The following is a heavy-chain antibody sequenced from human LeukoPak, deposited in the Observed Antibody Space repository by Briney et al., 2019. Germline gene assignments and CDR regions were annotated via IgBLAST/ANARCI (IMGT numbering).Heavy chain of an antibody. CDR2: ISSDGSTT. CDR3: ARGIYGSGDY. V-gene: IGHV3-74*01. D-gene: IGHD3-10*01. Sequence: PGGSLRPSCAPSGFTFSSYWMHWVRQAPGKGLVWVSCISSDGSTTTYADSVKGRFTISRDNAKNMLYLQMNSLRAEDTAVYYCARGIYGSGDYWGQGTLVTVSS. J-gene: IGHJ4*02. CDR1: GFTFSSYW.